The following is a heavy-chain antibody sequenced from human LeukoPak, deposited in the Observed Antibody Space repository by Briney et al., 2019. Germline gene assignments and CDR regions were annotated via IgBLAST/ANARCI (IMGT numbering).Heavy chain of an antibody. CDR3: IRDTFGARDS. V-gene: IGHV3-74*01. J-gene: IGHJ4*02. CDR2: INEGGSST. Sequence: GGSLRLSCAGSVYPFSPYWLQWVRQVPGRGRVWVSRINEGGSSTSYAESVRGRFTISRDNAKNTLYLQMNSLRAEDTAVYYCIRDTFGARDSWGQGTLVTVSS. D-gene: IGHD3-10*01. CDR1: VYPFSPYW.